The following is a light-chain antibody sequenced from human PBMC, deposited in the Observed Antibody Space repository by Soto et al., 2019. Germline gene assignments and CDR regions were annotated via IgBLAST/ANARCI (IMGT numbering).Light chain of an antibody. CDR3: SSYTSRDTLV. CDR2: DVN. J-gene: IGLJ3*02. CDR1: SSDVGGYDH. Sequence: QSALTQPASVSGSPGQSITISCTGTSSDVGGYDHVSWYQQHPGKAPKFIIYDVNIRPSGVSNRFSGSKSGNTASLAVSGLQAEDEADYYCSSYTSRDTLVFGGGTKLTVL. V-gene: IGLV2-14*03.